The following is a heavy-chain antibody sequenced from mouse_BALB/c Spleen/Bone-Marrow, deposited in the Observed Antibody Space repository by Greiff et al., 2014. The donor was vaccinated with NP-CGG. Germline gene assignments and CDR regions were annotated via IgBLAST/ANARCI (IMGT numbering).Heavy chain of an antibody. V-gene: IGHV1-4*01. J-gene: IGHJ4*01. D-gene: IGHD1-1*01. CDR1: GYTFTRYT. Sequence: QVQLQQSGAELARPGASVKMSCQASGYTFTRYTMHWEKQRPGQGLEWIGYIIPSSGYTNYNQKFKDKATLTADKSSSTAYMQLSSLTSEDSAAYYCTIRYYAMDYWGQGTSVTVSS. CDR3: TIRYYAMDY. CDR2: IIPSSGYT.